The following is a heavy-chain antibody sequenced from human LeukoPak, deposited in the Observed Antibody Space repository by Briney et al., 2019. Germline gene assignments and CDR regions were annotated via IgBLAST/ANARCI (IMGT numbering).Heavy chain of an antibody. Sequence: SETLSLTCTVSGGSISSSSYYWGWIRQPPGKGLEWIGEINHSGSTNYNPSLKSRVTISVDTSKNQFSLKLSSVTAADTAVYYCARGQGIVGASGYFDYWGQGTLVTVSS. CDR1: GGSISSSSYY. J-gene: IGHJ4*02. V-gene: IGHV4-39*07. D-gene: IGHD1-26*01. CDR2: INHSGST. CDR3: ARGQGIVGASGYFDY.